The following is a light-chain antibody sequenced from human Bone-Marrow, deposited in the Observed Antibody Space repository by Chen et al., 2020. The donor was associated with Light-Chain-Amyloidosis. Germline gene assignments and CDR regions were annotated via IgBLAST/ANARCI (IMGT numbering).Light chain of an antibody. CDR1: QTISSTY. Sequence: EIVLTQSPGTLSLSPGEGANLTCRASQTISSTYLTWYQQKCGQAPRLLIYGSSSRATGIPDRFTGSGSGTDFTLTISRLEPEDFAMYYCQQDGTSPLTFGGGTKVEIK. V-gene: IGKV3-20*01. J-gene: IGKJ4*01. CDR3: QQDGTSPLT. CDR2: GSS.